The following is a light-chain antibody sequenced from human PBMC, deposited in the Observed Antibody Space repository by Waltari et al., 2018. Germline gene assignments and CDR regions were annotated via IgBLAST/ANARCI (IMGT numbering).Light chain of an antibody. CDR2: WAS. Sequence: DIVMTQSPDSLAVSLGERATINCKSSQNVLYSSNNKNYLAWYQQKPGQPPKLLIYWASTRESGVPYRFSGSGSGTDFTLTISSLQAEDVAVYYCQQYYGTPPTFGQGTKVEIK. V-gene: IGKV4-1*01. CDR1: QNVLYSSNNKNY. J-gene: IGKJ1*01. CDR3: QQYYGTPPT.